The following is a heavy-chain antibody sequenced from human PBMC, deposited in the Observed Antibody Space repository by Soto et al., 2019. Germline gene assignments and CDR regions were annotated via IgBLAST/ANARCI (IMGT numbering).Heavy chain of an antibody. Sequence: QVQLVQSGAEVKKPGASAKVSCKASGYIFPDYAIHWVRQAPGQRLEWMGWINAANGITKYSQKFQGRVTFTRDTSANTAYTEVTRLKPEDTALYVCARAPRMLYSASRDYFDRAGLDVWGQGTTVTVSS. D-gene: IGHD3-16*02. CDR1: GYIFPDYA. CDR2: INAANGIT. J-gene: IGHJ6*02. CDR3: ARAPRMLYSASRDYFDRAGLDV. V-gene: IGHV1-3*01.